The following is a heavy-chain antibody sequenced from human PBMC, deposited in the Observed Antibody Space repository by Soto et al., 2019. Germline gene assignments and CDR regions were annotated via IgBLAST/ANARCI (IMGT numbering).Heavy chain of an antibody. V-gene: IGHV3-53*05. CDR3: ARDTYSSGWYDS. CDR1: GFTVSTGY. Sequence: GGSLRLSCAASGFTVSTGYMAWVRQAPGKGLEWISVLFSGGSSYYGDSVKGRFTISRDNSKNTLSLGMSSLRVEDTAVYFCARDTYSSGWYDSWGQGTLVTVSS. CDR2: LFSGGSS. J-gene: IGHJ5*01. D-gene: IGHD6-19*01.